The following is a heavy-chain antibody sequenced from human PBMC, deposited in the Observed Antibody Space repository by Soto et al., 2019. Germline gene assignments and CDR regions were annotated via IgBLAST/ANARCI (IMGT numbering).Heavy chain of an antibody. J-gene: IGHJ3*02. CDR3: ARETRDYYDSSGYSSFDI. Sequence: QVQLVESGGGVVQPGRSLRLSCAASGFTFSSYAMHWVRQAPGKGLEWVAVISYDGSNKYYADSVKGRFTISRDNSKNTLYLQINSLRAEDTAVYYCARETRDYYDSSGYSSFDIWGQGTMVTVSS. CDR2: ISYDGSNK. V-gene: IGHV3-30-3*01. D-gene: IGHD3-22*01. CDR1: GFTFSSYA.